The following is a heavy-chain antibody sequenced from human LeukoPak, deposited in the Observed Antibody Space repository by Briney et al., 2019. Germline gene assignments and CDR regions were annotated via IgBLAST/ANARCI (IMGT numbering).Heavy chain of an antibody. V-gene: IGHV1-18*01. J-gene: IGHJ4*02. D-gene: IGHD3-22*01. CDR2: ISAYNGNT. CDR3: ARVRITMIVVSANFDY. Sequence: ASVKVSCKASGYTFTSYGISWVRQAPGQGLEWMGWISAYNGNTNYAQKLQGRVTMTTDTSTSTAYMELRSLRSDDTAVYYCARVRITMIVVSANFDYWGQGTLVTASS. CDR1: GYTFTSYG.